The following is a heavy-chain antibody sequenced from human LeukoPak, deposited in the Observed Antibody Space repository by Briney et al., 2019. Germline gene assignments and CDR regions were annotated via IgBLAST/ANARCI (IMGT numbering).Heavy chain of an antibody. D-gene: IGHD3-9*01. CDR3: ASSLLRYFDWSPLFDY. CDR1: GGTFSRYA. V-gene: IGHV1-69*05. Sequence: SVKVCCKASGGTFSRYAISWVRQAPGQGLEWMGGIIPIFGTANYAQKFQGRVTITTDESTSTAYMELSSLRSEDTAVYYCASSLLRYFDWSPLFDYWGQGTLVTVSS. J-gene: IGHJ4*02. CDR2: IIPIFGTA.